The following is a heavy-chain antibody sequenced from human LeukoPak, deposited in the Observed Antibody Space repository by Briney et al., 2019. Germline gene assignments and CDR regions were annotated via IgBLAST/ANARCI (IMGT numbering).Heavy chain of an antibody. Sequence: GGSLRLSCAASGFTFSNAWMSWVRQAPGKGLEWVANIKQDGSEKYYVDSVKGRFTISRDNAKNSLYLQMNSLRAEDTAVYYCASDSSGWYAFDIWGQGTMVTVSS. CDR3: ASDSSGWYAFDI. CDR2: IKQDGSEK. CDR1: GFTFSNAW. D-gene: IGHD6-19*01. J-gene: IGHJ3*02. V-gene: IGHV3-7*01.